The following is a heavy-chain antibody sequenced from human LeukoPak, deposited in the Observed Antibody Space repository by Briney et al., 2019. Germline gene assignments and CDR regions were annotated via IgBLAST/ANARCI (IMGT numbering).Heavy chain of an antibody. CDR1: GGSISSSSFY. CDR3: ARSRDGYISAFDY. CDR2: IYYRGNT. Sequence: SETLSLTCTVSGGSISSSSFYWGWIRQPPGKGLEWIGSIYYRGNTYYNPSLKSRVTISVDTSKNQFSLKLSSVTAADTAVYSCARSRDGYISAFDYWGQGTLVTVSS. D-gene: IGHD5-24*01. J-gene: IGHJ4*02. V-gene: IGHV4-39*01.